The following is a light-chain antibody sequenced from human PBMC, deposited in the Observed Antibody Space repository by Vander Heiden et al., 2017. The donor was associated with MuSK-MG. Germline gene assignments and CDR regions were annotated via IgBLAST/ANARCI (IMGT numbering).Light chain of an antibody. CDR3: QQPSNWPPIT. CDR2: DAS. CDR1: QSVSSY. Sequence: EIVLTQPPATLSLSPGERATLSCRASQSVSSYLAWYQQKPGQAPRLLIYDASNRATGIPARFSGSGYGTDFTLTISSREPEDFAVYYCQQPSNWPPITFGQGTLLEIK. V-gene: IGKV3-11*01. J-gene: IGKJ5*01.